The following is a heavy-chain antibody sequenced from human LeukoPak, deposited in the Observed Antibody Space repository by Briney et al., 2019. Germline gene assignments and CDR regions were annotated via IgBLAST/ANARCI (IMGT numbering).Heavy chain of an antibody. J-gene: IGHJ4*02. Sequence: SQTLSLTCGISGDSVSSNSAAWNWIRQSPSRVLEWLWRTYYRSKWFINYAPSVKSRIIINPDTPKNQVSLQLNSVTPEDTAVYYCTRSDCSSGRCPGFDNWGQGTLVTVSS. CDR2: TYYRSKWFI. V-gene: IGHV6-1*01. CDR3: TRSDCSSGRCPGFDN. CDR1: GDSVSSNSAA. D-gene: IGHD6-19*01.